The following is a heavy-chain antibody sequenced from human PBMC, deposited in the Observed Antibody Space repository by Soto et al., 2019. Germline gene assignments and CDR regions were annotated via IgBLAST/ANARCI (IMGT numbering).Heavy chain of an antibody. CDR2: MNPNSGNT. D-gene: IGHD2-2*01. CDR3: AREDCSSTSCPEYYMDV. J-gene: IGHJ6*03. Sequence: ASVKVSCKASGYTFTSYDINWVRQATGQGLEWMGWMNPNSGNTGYAQKFQGRVTMTRNTSISTAYMELSSLRSEDTAVYYCAREDCSSTSCPEYYMDVWGKGTTVTVSS. V-gene: IGHV1-8*01. CDR1: GYTFTSYD.